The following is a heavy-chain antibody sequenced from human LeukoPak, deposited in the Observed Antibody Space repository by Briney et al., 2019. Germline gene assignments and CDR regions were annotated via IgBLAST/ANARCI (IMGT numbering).Heavy chain of an antibody. CDR3: AGTRDPPGLFDY. V-gene: IGHV4-59*01. Sequence: SETLSLTXTVSGGSISSYYWSWIRQPPGKGLEWIGYIYYSGSTNYNPSLKSRVTISVDTSKNQFSLKLSSVTAADTAVYYCAGTRDPPGLFDYWGQGTLVTVSS. D-gene: IGHD2-2*01. J-gene: IGHJ4*02. CDR1: GGSISSYY. CDR2: IYYSGST.